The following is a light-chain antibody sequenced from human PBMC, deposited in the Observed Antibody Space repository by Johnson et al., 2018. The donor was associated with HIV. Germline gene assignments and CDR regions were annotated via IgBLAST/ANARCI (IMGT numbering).Light chain of an antibody. CDR3: GTWDSSLSAGV. J-gene: IGLJ1*01. CDR1: SSNIGNNY. V-gene: IGLV1-51*01. CDR2: DTN. Sequence: QSVLTQPPSVSAAPGQKVTISCSGSSSNIGNNYVSWYQHLPGTAPKLLIYDTNNRPSGIPDRFSGSKSGTSATLGITGLQTGDGAEYYCGTWDSSLSAGVFGTGTKVTVL.